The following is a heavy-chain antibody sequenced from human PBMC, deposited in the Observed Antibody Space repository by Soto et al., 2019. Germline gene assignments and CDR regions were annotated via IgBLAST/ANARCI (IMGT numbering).Heavy chain of an antibody. CDR2: ISGSGGST. CDR1: GFTFSSYA. CDR3: AKAIDIVVVPAAIGLGGMDV. D-gene: IGHD2-2*02. J-gene: IGHJ6*02. V-gene: IGHV3-23*01. Sequence: GGSLRLSCAASGFTFSSYAMSWVRQAPGKGLEWVSAISGSGGSTYYADSVKGRFTISRDNSKNTLYLQMNSLRAEDTAVYYCAKAIDIVVVPAAIGLGGMDVWGQGTTVTVS.